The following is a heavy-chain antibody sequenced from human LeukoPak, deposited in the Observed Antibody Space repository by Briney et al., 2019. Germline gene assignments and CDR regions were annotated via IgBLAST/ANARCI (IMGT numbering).Heavy chain of an antibody. CDR3: ARDRNYDFWSGYPQGYFQH. D-gene: IGHD3-3*01. J-gene: IGHJ1*01. V-gene: IGHV1-69*04. CDR1: GGTFSSYA. Sequence: SVKVSCKASGGTFSSYAISWVRQAPGQGLEWMGRIIPILGIANYAQKFQGRVTITADKSTSTAYMELSSLRFDDTAVYYCARDRNYDFWSGYPQGYFQHWGQGTLVTVSS. CDR2: IIPILGIA.